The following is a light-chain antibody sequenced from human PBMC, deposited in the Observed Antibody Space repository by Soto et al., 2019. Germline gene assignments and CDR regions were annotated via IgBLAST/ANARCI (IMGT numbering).Light chain of an antibody. J-gene: IGKJ1*01. CDR2: DAS. Sequence: RASQSISSWLAWYQQKPGKAPKLLIYDASSLESGVPSRFSGSGSGTEFTLYKSSLRSRDFSSYDCQQYISHAWMFARGT. V-gene: IGKV1-5*01. CDR1: QSISSW. CDR3: QQYISHAWM.